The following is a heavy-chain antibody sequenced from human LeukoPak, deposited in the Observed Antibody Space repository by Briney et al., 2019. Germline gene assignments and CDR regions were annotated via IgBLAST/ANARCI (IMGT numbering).Heavy chain of an antibody. CDR3: ARLRDSSSYYFDY. V-gene: IGHV1-2*02. CDR1: GYTFTGYY. CDR2: INPNSGGT. J-gene: IGHJ4*02. Sequence: ASVKVSCKAPGYTFTGYYIHWVRQAPGQGLEWMGWINPNSGGTNYAQTFQGRVTMTRDTSITTAYMELSSLRSDDTAVYYCARLRDSSSYYFDYWGQGTLVTVSS.